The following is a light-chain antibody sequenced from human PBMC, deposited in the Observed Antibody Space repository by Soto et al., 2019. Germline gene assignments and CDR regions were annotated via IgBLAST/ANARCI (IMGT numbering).Light chain of an antibody. J-gene: IGKJ1*01. CDR3: QQYTDWPLT. Sequence: EVVMTQSPATLSVSPGERATLSCRASQSVTSNYLAWYQQKPGQAPRLLIYGVSNRATGVPDRFSGSGSGTDFTLTISRLGTEDFAVYYCQQYTDWPLTFGQGTKVEVK. CDR1: QSVTSNY. CDR2: GVS. V-gene: IGKV3-20*01.